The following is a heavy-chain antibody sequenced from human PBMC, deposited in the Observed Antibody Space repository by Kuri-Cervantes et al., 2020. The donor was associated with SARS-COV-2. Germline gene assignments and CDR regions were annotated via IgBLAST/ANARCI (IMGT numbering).Heavy chain of an antibody. CDR2: ISGSGGST. Sequence: GGSLRLSCAASGFTFSSCAMSWVRQAPGKGLEWVSAISGSGGSTYYADSVKGRFTISRDNSKNTLYLQMNSLRAEDTAVYYCAKCSDIAAAGQTDYWGQGTLVTVSS. CDR1: GFTFSSCA. CDR3: AKCSDIAAAGQTDY. D-gene: IGHD6-13*01. V-gene: IGHV3-23*01. J-gene: IGHJ4*02.